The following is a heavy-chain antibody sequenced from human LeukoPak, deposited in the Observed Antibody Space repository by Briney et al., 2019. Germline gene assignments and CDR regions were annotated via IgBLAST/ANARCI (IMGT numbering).Heavy chain of an antibody. D-gene: IGHD1-26*01. CDR3: ARARHSGSQRIPN. Sequence: PSGTLSLTCAVSGGSISSSNWWSWVRQPPGKGLEWIGEINHSGSTNYNPALKSRVTISVDTSKNQVSLKLSSVTAADTAVYYCARARHSGSQRIPNWGQGTPVTVSS. J-gene: IGHJ4*02. V-gene: IGHV4-4*02. CDR2: INHSGST. CDR1: GGSISSSNW.